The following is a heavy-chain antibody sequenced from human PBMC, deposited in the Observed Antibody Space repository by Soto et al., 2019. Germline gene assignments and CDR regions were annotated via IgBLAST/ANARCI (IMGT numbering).Heavy chain of an antibody. D-gene: IGHD1-26*01. CDR2: ISGTGGDT. CDR1: GFTFNRYS. V-gene: IGHV3-23*01. J-gene: IGHJ4*02. Sequence: EVQLLESGGGLVQPGRSLRLSCAASGFTFNRYSMSWVRQAPGTGLECVSSISGTGGDTFYADSVQGRFTISRDNSKNTLYLQMSSLRADDAALYYCAKDSALPYSGSYFDYWCQGALVIVSS. CDR3: AKDSALPYSGSYFDY.